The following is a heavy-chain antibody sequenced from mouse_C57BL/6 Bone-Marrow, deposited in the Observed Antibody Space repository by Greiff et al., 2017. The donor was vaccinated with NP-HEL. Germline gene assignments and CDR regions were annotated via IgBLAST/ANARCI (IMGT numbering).Heavy chain of an antibody. J-gene: IGHJ1*03. CDR1: GYTFTSYT. CDR3: ARWDLDYYGSSYDWYFDV. Sequence: QVQLQQSGAELARPGASVKMSCKASGYTFTSYTMHWVKQRPGQGLEWIGYINPSSGYTKYNQTFKDKATLTADNSSSTAYMQLSSLTSEDSAVYYCARWDLDYYGSSYDWYFDVWGTGTTVTVSS. CDR2: INPSSGYT. D-gene: IGHD1-1*01. V-gene: IGHV1-4*01.